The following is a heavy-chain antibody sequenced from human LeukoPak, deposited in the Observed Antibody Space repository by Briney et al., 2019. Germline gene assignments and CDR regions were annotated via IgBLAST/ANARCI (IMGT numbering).Heavy chain of an antibody. Sequence: PGGSLRLSCAASGFTFDDYAMHWVRQAPGKGLEWVSGISWNSDNIGYADSVKGRFTISRDNSKNTLYLQMNSLRAEDTAVYYCAKSSAFITIFGVVDYWGQGTLVTVSS. J-gene: IGHJ4*02. D-gene: IGHD3-3*01. CDR1: GFTFDDYA. CDR3: AKSSAFITIFGVVDY. V-gene: IGHV3-9*01. CDR2: ISWNSDNI.